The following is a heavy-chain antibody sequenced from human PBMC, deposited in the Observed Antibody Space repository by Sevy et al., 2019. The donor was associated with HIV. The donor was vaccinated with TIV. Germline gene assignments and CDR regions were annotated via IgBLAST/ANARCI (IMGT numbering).Heavy chain of an antibody. D-gene: IGHD3-16*01. J-gene: IGHJ4*02. CDR2: INPNSGDT. Sequence: ASVKVSCRAPGNTLTAYYMHWVRQAPGQGLEWMGWINPNSGDTNYAQKFQDRVTMTTDASISTAYMELSSLRSDDTAVYYCARGGLFGDAAAYTYWGQGTLVTVSS. V-gene: IGHV1-2*02. CDR1: GNTLTAYY. CDR3: ARGGLFGDAAAYTY.